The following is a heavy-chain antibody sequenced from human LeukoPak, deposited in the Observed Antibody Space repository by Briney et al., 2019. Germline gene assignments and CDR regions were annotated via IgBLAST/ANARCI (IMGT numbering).Heavy chain of an antibody. V-gene: IGHV3-21*01. CDR2: ISSSSSYI. Sequence: GGSLRLPCAASGFTFSSYSMNWVRQAPGKGLEWVSSISSSSSYIYYADSVKGRFTISRDNAKNSLYLQMNSLRAEDTAVYYCARMIGITMIVSAIDYWGQGTLVTVSS. CDR3: ARMIGITMIVSAIDY. J-gene: IGHJ4*02. CDR1: GFTFSSYS. D-gene: IGHD3-22*01.